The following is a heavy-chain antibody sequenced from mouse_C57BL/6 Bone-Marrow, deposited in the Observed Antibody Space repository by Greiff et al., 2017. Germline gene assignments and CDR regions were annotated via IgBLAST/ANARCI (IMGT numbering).Heavy chain of an antibody. V-gene: IGHV14-4*01. D-gene: IGHD2-1*01. CDR3: TCNYYWYFDV. Sequence: EVQLVESGAELVRPGASVKLSCTASGFNIKDDYMHWVKQRPEQGLEWIGWLDPENGDTEYASKFQGKATITADTSSNTAYLQLSSLTSEDTAVYYCTCNYYWYFDVWGTGTTVTVSS. CDR1: GFNIKDDY. CDR2: LDPENGDT. J-gene: IGHJ1*03.